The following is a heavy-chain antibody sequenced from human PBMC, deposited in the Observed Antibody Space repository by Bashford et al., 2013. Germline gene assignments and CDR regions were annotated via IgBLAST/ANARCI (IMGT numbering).Heavy chain of an antibody. CDR3: ARAHYYSMDV. CDR2: IYHNGNT. V-gene: IGHV4-31*02. J-gene: IGHJ6*03. Sequence: WIRQPPGKGLEYIGYIYHNGNTYYNPSLKSRVIISVDTSKNHFSLKLSSMTAADAAVYYCARAHYYSMDVWGKGTTVTVSS.